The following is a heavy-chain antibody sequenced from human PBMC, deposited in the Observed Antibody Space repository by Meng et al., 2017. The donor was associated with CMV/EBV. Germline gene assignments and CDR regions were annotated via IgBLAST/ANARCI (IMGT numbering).Heavy chain of an antibody. CDR2: ISYDVSSK. V-gene: IGHV3-30-3*01. CDR3: ARDLEPLALVATADY. D-gene: IGHD1-26*01. Sequence: GESLKISCAASGFSFSDYPMHWVHQAPGKGLEWVAVISYDVSSKYYTDSVKGRFTISRDNSKNTLYLQMNSLRAEDTAVYYCARDLEPLALVATADYWGQGTLVTVSS. CDR1: GFSFSDYP. J-gene: IGHJ4*02.